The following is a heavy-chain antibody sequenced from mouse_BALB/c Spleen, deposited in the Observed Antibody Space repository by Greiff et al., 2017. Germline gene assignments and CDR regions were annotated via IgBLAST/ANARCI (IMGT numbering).Heavy chain of an antibody. J-gene: IGHJ4*01. Sequence: VQLKESGPELVKPGASVKISCKASGYTFTDCNMHWVKQSHGKSLEWIGYIYPYNGATGYNQKFKSKATLTVDNSSSTAYMELRSLTSEDSAVYYCARGRGLLTAMDYWGQGTSVTVSS. CDR3: ARGRGLLTAMDY. CDR2: IYPYNGAT. V-gene: IGHV1S29*02. D-gene: IGHD2-3*01. CDR1: GYTFTDCN.